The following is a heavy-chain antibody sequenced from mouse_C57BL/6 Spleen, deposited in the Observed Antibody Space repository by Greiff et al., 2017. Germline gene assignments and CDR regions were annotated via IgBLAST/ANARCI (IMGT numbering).Heavy chain of an antibody. Sequence: QVQLQQPGAELVKPGASVKMSCKASGYTFTSYWITWVKQRPGQGLEWIGDIYPGSGSTNYNEKFKSKATLTVDTSSSTAYMQLSSLTSEDSAVYYCARSMAYPGAMDYWGQGTSVTVSS. J-gene: IGHJ4*01. CDR1: GYTFTSYW. CDR3: ARSMAYPGAMDY. V-gene: IGHV1-55*01. CDR2: IYPGSGST. D-gene: IGHD2-10*01.